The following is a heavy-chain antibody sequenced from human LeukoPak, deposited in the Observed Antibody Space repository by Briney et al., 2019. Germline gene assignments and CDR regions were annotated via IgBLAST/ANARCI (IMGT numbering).Heavy chain of an antibody. CDR3: ARDGELESAFDI. V-gene: IGHV3-30-3*01. CDR2: ISYDGSNK. J-gene: IGHJ3*02. Sequence: PGGSLRLSCAASGFTFSSYAMHWVRQAPGKGLEWVAVISYDGSNKYYADSVKGRFTISRDNSKNTLYLQMNSLRAEDTAVYYCARDGELESAFDIWGQGTMVTVSS. CDR1: GFTFSSYA. D-gene: IGHD1-7*01.